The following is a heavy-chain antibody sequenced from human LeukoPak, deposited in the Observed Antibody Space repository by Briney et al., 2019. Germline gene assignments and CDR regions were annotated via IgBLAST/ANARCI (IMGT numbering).Heavy chain of an antibody. CDR2: ISSSSSTI. J-gene: IGHJ3*02. V-gene: IGHV3-48*01. D-gene: IGHD6-19*01. CDR1: GFTFSSYS. Sequence: GGSLRLSCAASGFTFSSYSMNWVRQAPGKGLEWVSYISSSSSTIYYADSVKGRFAISRDNAKNSLYLQMNSLRAEDTAVYYCARGMSSGRYAVDIWGQGTMVTVSS. CDR3: ARGMSSGRYAVDI.